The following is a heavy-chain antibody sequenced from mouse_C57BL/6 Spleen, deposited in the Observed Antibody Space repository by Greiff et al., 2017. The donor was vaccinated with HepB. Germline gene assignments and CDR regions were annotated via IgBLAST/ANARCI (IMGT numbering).Heavy chain of an antibody. J-gene: IGHJ4*01. D-gene: IGHD2-5*01. Sequence: QVQLQQPGAELVKPGASVKMSCKASGYTFTSYWITWVKQRPGQGLEWIGDIYPGSGSTNYNEKFKSKATLTVDTSSSTAYMQLSSLTSEDSAVYYCATSYSNLYYAMDYWGQGTSDTVSS. CDR3: ATSYSNLYYAMDY. CDR1: GYTFTSYW. CDR2: IYPGSGST. V-gene: IGHV1-55*01.